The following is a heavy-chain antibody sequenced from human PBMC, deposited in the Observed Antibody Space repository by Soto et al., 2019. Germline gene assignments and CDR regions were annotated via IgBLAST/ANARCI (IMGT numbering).Heavy chain of an antibody. CDR3: GRSPRSSPYFDY. V-gene: IGHV5-51*01. CDR2: IYPGDHET. J-gene: IGHJ4*02. CDR1: GYTFSNFW. Sequence: GESLKISCQCSGYTFSNFWIGWVRQLPGKGLEWMGIIYPGDHETRYSPSFHGKVTISADKSINTAYLQWNSLEASDTAFYFCGRSPRSSPYFDYWGQGALVTVSS. D-gene: IGHD6-13*01.